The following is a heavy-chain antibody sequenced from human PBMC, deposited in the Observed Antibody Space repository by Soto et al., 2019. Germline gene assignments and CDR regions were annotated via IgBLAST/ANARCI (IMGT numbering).Heavy chain of an antibody. J-gene: IGHJ3*01. CDR2: ISTDTGNT. CDR3: AREGTLRTDAFDL. Sequence: QVQLVQSGAEVKKPGASVKVSCKASGYIFTSYGISWVRQAPGQGLEWMGWISTDTGNTNYAQKLQDRFTMTRDTSTTTAYMELRSLTSDDTALYFCAREGTLRTDAFDLWGQGTMVTVSS. D-gene: IGHD3-16*01. CDR1: GYIFTSYG. V-gene: IGHV1-18*01.